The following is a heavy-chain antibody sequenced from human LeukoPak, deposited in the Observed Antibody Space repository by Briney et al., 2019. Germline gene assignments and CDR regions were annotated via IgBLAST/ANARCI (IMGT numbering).Heavy chain of an antibody. V-gene: IGHV4-39*01. CDR1: GGSISSSSYY. D-gene: IGHD3-22*01. CDR3: ARRGYYDSSGYPEIAPFDY. Sequence: ASETLSLTCTVSGGSISSSSYYWGWIRQPPGKGLEWIGSIYYSGSTYYDPSLKSRVTISVDTSKNQFSLKLSSVTAAGTAVYYCARRGYYDSSGYPEIAPFDYWGQGTLATVSS. J-gene: IGHJ4*02. CDR2: IYYSGST.